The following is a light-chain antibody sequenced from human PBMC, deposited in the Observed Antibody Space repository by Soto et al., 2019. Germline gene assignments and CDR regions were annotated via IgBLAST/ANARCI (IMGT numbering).Light chain of an antibody. CDR3: QHYDRT. J-gene: IGKJ1*01. Sequence: EIVLTPSPGTLSLSPGERATLSCRASQSVSSSHLAWYQQKPGQAPRLLIYGASTRATGIPARFSGSGSGTDFSLTISRLEPEDFAVYFCQHYDRTFGQGTKVDIK. CDR2: GAS. V-gene: IGKV3-20*01. CDR1: QSVSSSH.